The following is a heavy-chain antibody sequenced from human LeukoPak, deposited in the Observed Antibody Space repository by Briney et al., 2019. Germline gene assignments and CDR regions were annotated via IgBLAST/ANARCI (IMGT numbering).Heavy chain of an antibody. V-gene: IGHV3-7*01. D-gene: IGHD1-1*01. J-gene: IGHJ4*02. CDR3: ARSTAGFDY. Sequence: GGSLRLSCAASGFTFSSYAMSWVRQAPGKGLEWVANIKEDGSEKYYVDSVKGRFTISRDNAKNSLSLQMSSLRVEDTAVYYCARSTAGFDYWGQGTLVTVSS. CDR2: IKEDGSEK. CDR1: GFTFSSYA.